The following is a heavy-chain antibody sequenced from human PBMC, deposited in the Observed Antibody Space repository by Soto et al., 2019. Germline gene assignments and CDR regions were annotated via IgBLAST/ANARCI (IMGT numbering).Heavy chain of an antibody. D-gene: IGHD1-1*01. Sequence: QVQLVQSGAEVKKPGASVKVSCKVSGHTLTELSMHWVRLAPGKGLEWMGGLDPEDGETFSAQKFQGRVTMTEDTSTDTTYLELSSLRSEDTAVYYCAAGGTRWLHSPFDYWGQGTLVTISS. V-gene: IGHV1-24*01. CDR2: LDPEDGET. CDR1: GHTLTELS. CDR3: AAGGTRWLHSPFDY. J-gene: IGHJ4*02.